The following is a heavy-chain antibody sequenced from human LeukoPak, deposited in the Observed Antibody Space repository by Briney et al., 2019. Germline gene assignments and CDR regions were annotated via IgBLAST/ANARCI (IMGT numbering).Heavy chain of an antibody. CDR1: GFTFSSYW. CDR3: GRDPRDSAYSPLDY. Sequence: PGGSLRLSCATSGFTFSSYWMSWVRQAPGKGLEWVANIKQDGSETYCVDSVKGRLTISRDNAKNSLYLQMNSLRVEDTAVYYCGRDPRDSAYSPLDYWGQGTLVTVSS. J-gene: IGHJ4*02. V-gene: IGHV3-7*01. CDR2: IKQDGSET. D-gene: IGHD3-22*01.